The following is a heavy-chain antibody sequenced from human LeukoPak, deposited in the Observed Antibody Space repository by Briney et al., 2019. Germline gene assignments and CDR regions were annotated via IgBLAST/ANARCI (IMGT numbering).Heavy chain of an antibody. CDR2: IYYSGST. CDR1: GGSISSSSYY. CDR3: ARLYGSGSYCLDY. J-gene: IGHJ4*02. D-gene: IGHD3-10*01. Sequence: SETLSLTCTVSGGSISSSSYYWGWIRQPPGKGLEWIGSIYYSGSTYYNPSLKSRVTISVDTSKNQFSLKLSSVTAADTAVYYCARLYGSGSYCLDYWGQGTLVTVSS. V-gene: IGHV4-39*07.